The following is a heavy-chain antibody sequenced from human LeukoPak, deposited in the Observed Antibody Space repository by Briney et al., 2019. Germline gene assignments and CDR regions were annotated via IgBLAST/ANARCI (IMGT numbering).Heavy chain of an antibody. J-gene: IGHJ4*02. D-gene: IGHD5-12*01. Sequence: ASVKVSCTASGYTFTGYYMHWVRQAPGQGLEWMGWINPNSGGTNYAQKFQGRVTMTRDTSISTAYMELSRLRSDDTAVYYCARDIVATRGHFDYWGQGTLVTVSS. CDR2: INPNSGGT. CDR1: GYTFTGYY. V-gene: IGHV1-2*02. CDR3: ARDIVATRGHFDY.